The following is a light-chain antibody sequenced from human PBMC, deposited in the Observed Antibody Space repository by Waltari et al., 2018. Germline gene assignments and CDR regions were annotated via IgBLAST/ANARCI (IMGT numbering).Light chain of an antibody. CDR3: QQTYDTPLT. CDR2: ATS. Sequence: DIQMTQASSSLSASVGDRVNITCRASRSVSIYLNWYQQKPGKAPNLLIYATSALQTGVPSRFSGSGSGTDFTLTITNLQPEDFGIYYCQQTYDTPLTFGQGTRLEIK. CDR1: RSVSIY. V-gene: IGKV1-39*01. J-gene: IGKJ5*01.